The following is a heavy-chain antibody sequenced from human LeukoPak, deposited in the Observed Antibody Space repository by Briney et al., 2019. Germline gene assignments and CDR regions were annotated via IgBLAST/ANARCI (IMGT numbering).Heavy chain of an antibody. CDR2: ISAYNGNT. D-gene: IGHD3-10*02. CDR3: ARDPDTIFRRSSQRERNSRVITDY. V-gene: IGHV1-18*01. CDR1: GYTFTSYG. Sequence: ASVKVSCKASGYTFTSYGISWVRQAPGQGLEWMGWISAYNGNTSYAQKLQGRVTMTTDTSTSTAYMELRSLRSDDTAVYYCARDPDTIFRRSSQRERNSRVITDYWGQGTLVTVSS. J-gene: IGHJ4*02.